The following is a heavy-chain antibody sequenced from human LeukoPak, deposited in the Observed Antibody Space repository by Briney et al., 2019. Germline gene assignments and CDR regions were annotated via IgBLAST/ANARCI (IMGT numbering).Heavy chain of an antibody. D-gene: IGHD2-15*01. Sequence: SETLSLTCTVSGGSISSYYWSWIRQPPGKGLEWNGYISYSGSTKYNPSLKSRVTISVDTSKNQFSLKLSSVTAADTAVYYCARVRGGYCSGGSCPRHLNWFDPWGQGTLVTVSS. J-gene: IGHJ5*02. CDR2: ISYSGST. CDR1: GGSISSYY. V-gene: IGHV4-59*01. CDR3: ARVRGGYCSGGSCPRHLNWFDP.